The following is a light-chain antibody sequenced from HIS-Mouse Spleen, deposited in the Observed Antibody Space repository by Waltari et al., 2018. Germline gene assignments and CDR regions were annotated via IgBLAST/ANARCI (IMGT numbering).Light chain of an antibody. CDR2: AAS. V-gene: IGKV1-39*01. CDR1: QSISSY. J-gene: IGKJ4*01. CDR3: QQGYSTP. Sequence: DIQMTQSPSSLSASVGHRVTIACRASQSISSYLNLYQQKPGKAPKLLMYAASSLQSRVPSRFSGSGSATDVTLTISSLQPEDFATYYCQQGYSTPFGGGTKVESK.